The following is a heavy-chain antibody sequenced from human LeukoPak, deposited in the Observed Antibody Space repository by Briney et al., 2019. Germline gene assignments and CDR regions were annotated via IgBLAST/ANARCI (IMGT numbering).Heavy chain of an antibody. J-gene: IGHJ5*02. CDR3: ARDYYDSSGYYYDWFDP. CDR2: IKHDGSEK. Sequence: GGSLRLSCAASGFTFSRHWMTWVRQAPGKGLEWVANIKHDGSEKNYVDSVKGRFTISRDNAKNSLYLQMNSLRAEDTAVYYCARDYYDSSGYYYDWFDPWGQGTLVTVSS. CDR1: GFTFSRHW. D-gene: IGHD3-22*01. V-gene: IGHV3-7*01.